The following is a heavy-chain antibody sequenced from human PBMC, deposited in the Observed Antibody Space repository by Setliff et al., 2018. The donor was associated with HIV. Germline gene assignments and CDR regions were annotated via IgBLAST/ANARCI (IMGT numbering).Heavy chain of an antibody. J-gene: IGHJ5*02. D-gene: IGHD3-16*01. CDR1: GFTFHNAW. Sequence: GGSLRLSCISTGFTFHNAWVSWVRQTPGGGLEWVGRIQRGLEGGKTDYAAAVKGRFAISRIDTNTVHLQMMRLRTEDTGVYYCTTVASIFIEYDWFDPWGPGTLVTVSS. V-gene: IGHV3-15*01. CDR2: IQRGLEGGKT. CDR3: TTVASIFIEYDWFDP.